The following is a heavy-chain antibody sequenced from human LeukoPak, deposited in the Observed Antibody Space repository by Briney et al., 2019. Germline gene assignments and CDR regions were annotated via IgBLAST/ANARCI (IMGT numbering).Heavy chain of an antibody. J-gene: IGHJ4*02. V-gene: IGHV4-59*01. CDR3: ARGRWLSNFDY. D-gene: IGHD5-24*01. CDR2: IYYSGST. CDR1: GGSIRSYY. Sequence: SETLSLTCTVSGGSIRSYYWSWIRQPPGKGLEWIGYIYYSGSTNYNPSLKSRVTISVDTSKNQFSLKLSSVTAADTAVYYCARGRWLSNFDYWGQGALVTVSS.